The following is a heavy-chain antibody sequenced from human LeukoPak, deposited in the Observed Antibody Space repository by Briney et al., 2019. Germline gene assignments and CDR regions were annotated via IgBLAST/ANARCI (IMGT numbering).Heavy chain of an antibody. D-gene: IGHD6-19*01. V-gene: IGHV3-9*01. Sequence: GGSLRLSCAASGFTFDDYAMHWVRQAPGKGLEWVSGISWNSGSIGYADSVKGRFTISRDNAKNSLYLQMNSLRAEDTALYYCAKDLAGQYYYYGMDVWGQGTTVTVSS. J-gene: IGHJ6*02. CDR3: AKDLAGQYYYYGMDV. CDR2: ISWNSGSI. CDR1: GFTFDDYA.